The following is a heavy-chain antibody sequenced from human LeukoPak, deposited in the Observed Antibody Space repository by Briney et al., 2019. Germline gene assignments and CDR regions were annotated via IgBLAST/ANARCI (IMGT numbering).Heavy chain of an antibody. J-gene: IGHJ4*02. D-gene: IGHD6-6*01. V-gene: IGHV3-30*02. CDR3: ARDGEYSSSFDY. CDR2: IQNDGNSK. CDR1: GLTFSMPA. Sequence: GGSLRLSCAASGLTFSMPAMDWVRQAPGKGLEWVAFIQNDGNSKNYADSVKGRFTISRDTSKNTLYLQMNSLRAEDTAVYYWARDGEYSSSFDYWGQGTLVTVSS.